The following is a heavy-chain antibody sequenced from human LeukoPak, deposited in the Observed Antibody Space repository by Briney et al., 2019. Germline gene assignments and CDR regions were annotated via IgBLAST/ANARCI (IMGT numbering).Heavy chain of an antibody. CDR1: RFTFSAYY. CDR2: ISSSGTTI. D-gene: IGHD4-17*01. Sequence: GGSLRLSCAASRFTFSAYYMSWIRQAPGKGLEWISYISSSGTTINYADSVKGRFTMSRDNAKNSLSLQLNTLRADDTAVYYCARINHGDYSFDYWGQGTLVTVSS. V-gene: IGHV3-11*01. J-gene: IGHJ4*02. CDR3: ARINHGDYSFDY.